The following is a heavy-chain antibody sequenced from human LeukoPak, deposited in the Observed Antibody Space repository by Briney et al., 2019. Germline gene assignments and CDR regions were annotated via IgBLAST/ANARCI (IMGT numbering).Heavy chain of an antibody. CDR3: ATVDIVATGQNY. CDR1: GGSISSGSYY. CDR2: IYTSGRT. D-gene: IGHD5-12*01. V-gene: IGHV4-61*02. Sequence: SETLSLTCTVSGGSISSGSYYWSWIRQPAGKGLEWIGRIYTSGRTNYNPSLKSRVTISVDTSKNQFSLKLSSVTAADTAVYYCATVDIVATGQNYWGQGTLVTVSS. J-gene: IGHJ4*02.